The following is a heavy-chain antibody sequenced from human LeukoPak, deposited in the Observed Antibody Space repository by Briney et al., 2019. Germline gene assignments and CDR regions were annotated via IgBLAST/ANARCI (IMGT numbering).Heavy chain of an antibody. CDR3: ARFTTMVRGVVPNAYNWFDP. J-gene: IGHJ5*02. D-gene: IGHD3-10*01. Sequence: SETLSLTCTVSGGSISSCYWSWIRQPPGKGLEWIGYIYYSGSTNYNPSLKSRVTISVDTSKNQFSLKLSSVTAADTAVYYCARFTTMVRGVVPNAYNWFDPWGQGTLVTVSS. V-gene: IGHV4-59*08. CDR2: IYYSGST. CDR1: GGSISSCY.